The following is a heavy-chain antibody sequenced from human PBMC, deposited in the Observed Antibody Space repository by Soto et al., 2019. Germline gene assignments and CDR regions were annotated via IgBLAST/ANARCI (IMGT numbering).Heavy chain of an antibody. CDR1: VGTFSSYT. J-gene: IGHJ3*02. CDR2: IIPILGIA. Sequence: QVQLVQSGAEVKKHGSSVKVSCKASVGTFSSYTISWVRQAPGQGLEWMGRIIPILGIANYAQKFQGRVTITADKSTSTAYMGLSSLRSEDTAVYYCARDPYYGSGSYYPRDAFDIWGQGTMVTVSS. CDR3: ARDPYYGSGSYYPRDAFDI. V-gene: IGHV1-69*08. D-gene: IGHD3-10*01.